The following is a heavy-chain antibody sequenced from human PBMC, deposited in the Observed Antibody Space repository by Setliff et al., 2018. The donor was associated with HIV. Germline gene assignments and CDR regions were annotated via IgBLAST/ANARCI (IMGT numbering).Heavy chain of an antibody. J-gene: IGHJ3*02. CDR3: ARDSSDYYSGAFDI. Sequence: GSLRLSCAASGFTVSSNYVRWVRQAPGKGLEWVSVIYSGGATFYAASAKGRFTISRDNSKNTLYLQMNRLRAEDTAVYYCARDSSDYYSGAFDIWGQGTMVTVSS. CDR1: GFTVSSNY. D-gene: IGHD4-17*01. V-gene: IGHV3-53*01. CDR2: IYSGGAT.